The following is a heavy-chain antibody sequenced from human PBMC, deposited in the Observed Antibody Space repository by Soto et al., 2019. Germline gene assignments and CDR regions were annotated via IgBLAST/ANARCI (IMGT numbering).Heavy chain of an antibody. CDR1: GFTFSSYA. CDR3: GRCSSTSCHLGADY. V-gene: IGHV3-30-3*01. D-gene: IGHD2-2*01. CDR2: ISHDGSNK. J-gene: IGHJ4*02. Sequence: PVGSLRLSCAASGFTFSSYAMHWVHQAPGKGLEWVALISHDGSNKYYADSVKGRFTISRDNSKNTLYLQMNSLRTEDTSVYYCGRCSSTSCHLGADYWGQGTLVTVSS.